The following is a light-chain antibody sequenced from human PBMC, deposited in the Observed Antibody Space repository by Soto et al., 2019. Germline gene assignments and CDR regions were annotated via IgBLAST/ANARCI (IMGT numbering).Light chain of an antibody. CDR2: DDN. CDR3: GTWDSSLSAPDV. CDR1: TSNIGNDY. V-gene: IGLV1-51*01. J-gene: IGLJ1*01. Sequence: QSVLTQPPSVSAAPGQKVTISCSGSTSNIGNDYVFWYQQLPGTAPKLLICDDNRRPSGIPDRFSGSKSGTSATLGITGLQTGDEADYYCGTWDSSLSAPDVFGTGTKVTVL.